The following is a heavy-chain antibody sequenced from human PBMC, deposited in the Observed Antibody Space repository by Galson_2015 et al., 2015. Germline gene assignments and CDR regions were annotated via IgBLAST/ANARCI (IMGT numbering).Heavy chain of an antibody. CDR1: EYDFTNYW. CDR2: IYPGDSDT. J-gene: IGHJ4*02. D-gene: IGHD2-21*01. CDR3: ARYRPVWGLWGYFDH. V-gene: IGHV5-51*01. Sequence: QSGAEVKKPGESLKISCKGSEYDFTNYWIAWVRQMPGKGLEYMGIIYPGDSDTRYSPSFQGQVTILVDKSITTAYLQWTSLKASDTALYYCARYRPVWGLWGYFDHWGQGTLVTVSS.